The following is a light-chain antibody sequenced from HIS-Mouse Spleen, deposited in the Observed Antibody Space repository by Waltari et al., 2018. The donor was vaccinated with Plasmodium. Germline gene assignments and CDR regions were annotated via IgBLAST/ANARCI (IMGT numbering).Light chain of an antibody. CDR1: SSDVGGYNY. CDR3: CSYAGSYTYV. Sequence: QSALTQPRSVSGSPGQSVTISCTGTSSDVGGYNYVSWYQQHPGKAPKRMIYDVSKRPSGGPDRFSGSKSGITASLTISGLQAEDEADYYCCSYAGSYTYVFGTGTKVTVL. J-gene: IGLJ1*01. CDR2: DVS. V-gene: IGLV2-11*01.